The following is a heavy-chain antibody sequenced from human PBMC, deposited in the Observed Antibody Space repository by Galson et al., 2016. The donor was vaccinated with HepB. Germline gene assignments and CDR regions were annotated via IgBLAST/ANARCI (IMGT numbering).Heavy chain of an antibody. J-gene: IGHJ4*02. CDR2: IVVGSGNT. CDR1: GFGFSSSA. D-gene: IGHD3-3*01. V-gene: IGHV1-58*01. Sequence: SVKVSCKASGFGFSSSAVHWVRQTRGQRLEWIGWIVVGSGNTNYAQKFQERVTITRVLSSGTAYMELSSLRSEDTAVYYCAGYDFWSGYYGYYFDNWGQGTLVTVSS. CDR3: AGYDFWSGYYGYYFDN.